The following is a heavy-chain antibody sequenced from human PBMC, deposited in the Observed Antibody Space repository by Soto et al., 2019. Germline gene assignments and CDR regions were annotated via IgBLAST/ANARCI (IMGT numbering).Heavy chain of an antibody. CDR3: ARGLGYCSRTSCYSFDY. CDR1: GFTFSSYA. D-gene: IGHD2-2*01. CDR2: ISYDGSNK. V-gene: IGHV3-30-3*01. Sequence: QVQMVESGGGVVQPGRSLRPSCAASGFTFSSYAMHWVRQAPGKGLEWVAVISYDGSNKYYADSVKGRFTISRDNSKNTLYLQMNSLRAEDTAVYYCARGLGYCSRTSCYSFDYWGQGTLVTVSS. J-gene: IGHJ4*02.